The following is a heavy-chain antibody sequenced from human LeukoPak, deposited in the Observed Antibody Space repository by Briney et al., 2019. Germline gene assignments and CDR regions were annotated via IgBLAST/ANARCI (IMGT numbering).Heavy chain of an antibody. J-gene: IGHJ6*02. Sequence: SETLSLTCTVSGGSISSYYWSWIRQPPGEGLEWIGYIYYSGSTNYNPSLKSRVTISVDTSKNQFSLKLSSVTAADTAVYYCARDHRDSSGYYDYYYGMDVWGQGTTVTVSS. CDR1: GGSISSYY. V-gene: IGHV4-59*01. CDR2: IYYSGST. CDR3: ARDHRDSSGYYDYYYGMDV. D-gene: IGHD3-22*01.